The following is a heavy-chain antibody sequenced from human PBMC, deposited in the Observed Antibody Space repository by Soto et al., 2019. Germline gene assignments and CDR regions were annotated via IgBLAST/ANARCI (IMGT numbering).Heavy chain of an antibody. V-gene: IGHV1-18*01. CDR3: ARGRYGDY. CDR2: ISAHNGNT. Sequence: QVHLMQSGAEVKKPGASVKVSCKGSGYGFTTYGITWVRQAPGQGLEWMAWISAHNGNTDYAQNLQGRVTVTRDTSTSTAYMELRSLRSDDTAVYYSARGRYGDYWGQGALVTVSS. J-gene: IGHJ4*02. CDR1: GYGFTTYG. D-gene: IGHD1-1*01.